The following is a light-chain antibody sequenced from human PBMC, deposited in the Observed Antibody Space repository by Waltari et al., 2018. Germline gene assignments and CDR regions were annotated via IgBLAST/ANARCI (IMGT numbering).Light chain of an antibody. CDR1: SSNIGTNN. Sequence: QSVLTQPPSASGTPGQSVTISCSGSSSNIGTNNVCWYQHLPDTAPNPPPYRNNQRPSGVPDRFSGSKSGTSASLAISGLRSEDEADYYCAAWDDSLSGWVFGGGTKLTVL. CDR2: RNN. J-gene: IGLJ2*01. V-gene: IGLV1-47*01. CDR3: AAWDDSLSGWV.